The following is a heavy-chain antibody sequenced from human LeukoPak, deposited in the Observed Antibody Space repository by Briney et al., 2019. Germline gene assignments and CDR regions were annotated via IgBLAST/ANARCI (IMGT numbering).Heavy chain of an antibody. Sequence: GASVKVSCKASGYTFTNYNINWVRQAPGQGLEWMGWISTYNGDTNSAQRLQGRVTMTTDTSTSTAYMELRSLRSDDTAVYYCARDGVFSGAYALGYWGQGTLVTVSS. J-gene: IGHJ4*02. D-gene: IGHD3-16*01. V-gene: IGHV1-18*01. CDR3: ARDGVFSGAYALGY. CDR2: ISTYNGDT. CDR1: GYTFTNYN.